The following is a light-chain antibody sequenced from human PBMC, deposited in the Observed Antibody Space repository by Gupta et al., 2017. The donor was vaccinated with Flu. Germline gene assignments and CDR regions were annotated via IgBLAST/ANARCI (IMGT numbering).Light chain of an antibody. J-gene: IGKJ2*03. V-gene: IGKV3-20*01. Sequence: EIVLTQYPGTLSLSPGETATLSCRASKRVPYNFLAWYQQKPGQAPRLLISGASIRASDIPDRFSCSGAGSDFTLTISRPEPEDFAVYYCYHYGSQPPYSFGQGTKLEIK. CDR2: GAS. CDR1: KRVPYNF. CDR3: YHYGSQPPYS.